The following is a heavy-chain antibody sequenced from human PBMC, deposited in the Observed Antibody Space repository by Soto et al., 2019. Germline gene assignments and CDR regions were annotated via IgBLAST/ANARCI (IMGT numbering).Heavy chain of an antibody. CDR1: GDSISNLDYF. CDR2: IYKSATT. D-gene: IGHD7-27*01. Sequence: KLSETLSLTCSVSGDSISNLDYFWAWIRQPPGQALEYIGYIYKSATTYYNPSFESRAAISVDTSKSQFSLNVTSVTAADTAVYFCARGRYCLTGRCFPNWFDSWGQGALVTVSS. J-gene: IGHJ5*01. CDR3: ARGRYCLTGRCFPNWFDS. V-gene: IGHV4-30-4*01.